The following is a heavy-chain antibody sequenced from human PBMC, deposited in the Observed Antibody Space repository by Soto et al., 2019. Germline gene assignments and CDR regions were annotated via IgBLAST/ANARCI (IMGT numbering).Heavy chain of an antibody. CDR2: IYATGST. CDR3: VRDGTKNLRDRFDP. Sequence: SATPSLTCHVAGGSLSGYYWSWLRTPPGKGLEWIGRIYATGSTDYNPSLKSRITMSVDMSKKQFSLTLRSVTAADTASYYCVRDGTKNLRDRFDPWG. D-gene: IGHD1-1*01. V-gene: IGHV4-4*07. J-gene: IGHJ5*02. CDR1: GGSLSGYY.